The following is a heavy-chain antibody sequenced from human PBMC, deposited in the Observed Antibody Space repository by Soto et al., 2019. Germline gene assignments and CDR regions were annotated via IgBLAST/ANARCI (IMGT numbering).Heavy chain of an antibody. Sequence: PSETLSLTCAVSGGSISSSNWWSWVRQPPGKGLEWIGEIYHSGSTNYNPNLKSRVTISVDKSKNQFSLKLSSVTAADTAVYYCASIRIEGDYTYYYYGMDVWGQGTTVTVSS. V-gene: IGHV4-4*02. J-gene: IGHJ6*02. CDR1: GGSISSSNW. CDR3: ASIRIEGDYTYYYYGMDV. CDR2: IYHSGST. D-gene: IGHD4-17*01.